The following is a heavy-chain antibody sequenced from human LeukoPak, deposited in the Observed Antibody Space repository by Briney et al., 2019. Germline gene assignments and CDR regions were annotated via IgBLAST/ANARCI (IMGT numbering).Heavy chain of an antibody. D-gene: IGHD2-21*02. CDR3: ARHTLVTSISTYNWFDP. CDR2: IFYGGNT. CDR1: GGSISSSSYY. V-gene: IGHV4-39*01. J-gene: IGHJ5*02. Sequence: SETLSLTCTVSGGSISSSSYYWGWIRQPPGKGLEWIGSIFYGGNTFYSPSLRSRVTIPVDTSKNHCSLRLNSVTAADTAVYYCARHTLVTSISTYNWFDPWGQGTLVTVSS.